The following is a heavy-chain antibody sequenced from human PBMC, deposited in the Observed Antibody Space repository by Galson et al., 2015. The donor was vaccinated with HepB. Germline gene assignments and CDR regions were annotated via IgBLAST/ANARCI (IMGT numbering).Heavy chain of an antibody. V-gene: IGHV3-11*06. CDR3: ARAFSSGWYSGAVEI. CDR2: ISVSSSNK. D-gene: IGHD6-19*01. Sequence: SLRLSCAASGFTFSDYYMSWIRQAPGKGLEWVSYISVSSSNKNYADSVKGRFTISRDDAKNSLNLQMNSLRAEDTALYYCARAFSSGWYSGAVEIWGQGTMVSVAS. J-gene: IGHJ3*02. CDR1: GFTFSDYY.